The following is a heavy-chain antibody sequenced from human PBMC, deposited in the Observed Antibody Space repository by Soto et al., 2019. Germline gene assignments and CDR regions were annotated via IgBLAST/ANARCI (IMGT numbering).Heavy chain of an antibody. V-gene: IGHV3-23*01. Sequence: EVQLLESGGGLVQPGGSLRLTCAASGFTFSSYAMSWVRQAPGKGLEWVSAISGSGGSTYYADSVKGRFTISRDNSKNTLYLQMNSLRAEDTAVYYCAKDRGIAVAGTAPFTVYWGQGTLVTVSS. CDR3: AKDRGIAVAGTAPFTVY. CDR1: GFTFSSYA. J-gene: IGHJ4*02. D-gene: IGHD6-19*01. CDR2: ISGSGGST.